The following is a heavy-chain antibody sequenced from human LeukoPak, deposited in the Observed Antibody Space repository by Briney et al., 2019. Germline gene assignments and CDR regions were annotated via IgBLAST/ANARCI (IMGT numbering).Heavy chain of an antibody. D-gene: IGHD2-15*01. CDR3: ARARASGRSGFDY. CDR1: GLTVSSYS. J-gene: IGHJ4*02. CDR2: ISSSSSTI. Sequence: GGSLRLSCVASGLTVSSYSMNWVRQAPGKGLEWVSYISSSSSTIYYADSVKGRFTISRDNAKNSLDLQMNSLRDEDTAVYYCARARASGRSGFDYWGQGTLVTVSS. V-gene: IGHV3-48*02.